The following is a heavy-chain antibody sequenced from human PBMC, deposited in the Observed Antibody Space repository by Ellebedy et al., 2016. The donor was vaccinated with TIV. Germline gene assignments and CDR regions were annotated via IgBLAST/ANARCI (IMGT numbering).Heavy chain of an antibody. CDR2: INAGTGYT. D-gene: IGHD3-22*01. CDR3: ARGRGSGYFRLDY. J-gene: IGHJ4*02. Sequence: AASVKVSCKASGYIFTTYAIHWVRQAPGQRLEWMGWINAGTGYTKSSQNFQGRVSLTRDTSGSAAHMELNSLRSEDTAVYYCARGRGSGYFRLDYWGQGTLVTVSS. V-gene: IGHV1-3*01. CDR1: GYIFTTYA.